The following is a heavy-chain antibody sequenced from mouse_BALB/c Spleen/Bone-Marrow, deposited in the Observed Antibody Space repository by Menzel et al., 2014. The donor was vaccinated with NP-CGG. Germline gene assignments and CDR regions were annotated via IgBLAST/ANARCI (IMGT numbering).Heavy chain of an antibody. J-gene: IGHJ1*01. V-gene: IGHV5-6-3*01. CDR2: INNNGGST. Sequence: DVMLVESGGGLVQPGGSLKLSCVASGFTFSSYGMSWVRRTPDKRLELVATINNNGGSTYYPDSVKGQFTISRDNAKNTLYLQMSSLKSEDTAMYYCARVYGWYFDVWGAGTTVTVSS. CDR3: ARVYGWYFDV. D-gene: IGHD1-1*01. CDR1: GFTFSSYG.